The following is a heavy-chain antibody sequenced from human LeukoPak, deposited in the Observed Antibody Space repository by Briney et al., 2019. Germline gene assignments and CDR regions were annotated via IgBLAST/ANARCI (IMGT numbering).Heavy chain of an antibody. CDR2: MNPNSGNT. J-gene: IGHJ4*02. Sequence: ASVKVSCKASGHIFTSYDINWVRQTTGQGLEWMGWMNPNSGNTSYAQKFQGRVTMTTDTSTSTAYMELRSLRSDDTAVYYCARSVYSGYDLFDYWGQGTLVTVSS. D-gene: IGHD5-12*01. V-gene: IGHV1-8*01. CDR1: GHIFTSYD. CDR3: ARSVYSGYDLFDY.